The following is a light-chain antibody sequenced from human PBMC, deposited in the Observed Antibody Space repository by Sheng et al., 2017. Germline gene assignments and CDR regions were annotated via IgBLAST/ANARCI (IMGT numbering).Light chain of an antibody. Sequence: DIQMTQSPTSVSATVGDRVTITCRASQDINNWLAWYQQKPGRAPKLLIYAASSLQSGVPSKFRGSGSGTDFTLTISSLQPEDFATYYCQQTYSLPPITFGQGTRLEIK. CDR2: AAS. V-gene: IGKV1-12*01. CDR1: QDINNW. J-gene: IGKJ5*01. CDR3: QQTYSLPPIT.